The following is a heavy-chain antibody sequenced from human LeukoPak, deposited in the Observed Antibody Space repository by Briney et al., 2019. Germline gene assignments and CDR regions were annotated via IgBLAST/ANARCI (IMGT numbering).Heavy chain of an antibody. CDR3: AKGRDSSDHDAFDI. V-gene: IGHV3-21*04. J-gene: IGHJ3*02. D-gene: IGHD3-22*01. Sequence: GGSLRLSCAASGFTFSSYSMNWVRQAPGKGLEWVSSISSSSSYIYYADSVKGRFTISRDNAKNSLYLQMNSLRAEDMALYYCAKGRDSSDHDAFDIWGQGTMVTVSS. CDR1: GFTFSSYS. CDR2: ISSSSSYI.